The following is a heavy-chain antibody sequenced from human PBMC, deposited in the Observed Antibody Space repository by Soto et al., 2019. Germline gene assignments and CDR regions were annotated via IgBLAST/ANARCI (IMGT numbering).Heavy chain of an antibody. CDR3: ARGPGVVVITTFDY. V-gene: IGHV4-34*01. D-gene: IGHD3-22*01. CDR1: GGSFSGYY. CDR2: INHSGST. J-gene: IGHJ4*02. Sequence: PSETLSLTCAVYGGSFSGYYWSWIRQPPGKGLEWIGEINHSGSTNYNPSLKSRVTISVDTSKNQFSLKLSSVTAADTAVYYCARGPGVVVITTFDYWGQGTLVTVSS.